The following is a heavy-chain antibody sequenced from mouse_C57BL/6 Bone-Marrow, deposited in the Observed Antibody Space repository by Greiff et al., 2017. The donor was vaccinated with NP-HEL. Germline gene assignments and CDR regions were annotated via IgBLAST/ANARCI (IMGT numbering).Heavy chain of an antibody. V-gene: IGHV5-15*01. D-gene: IGHD1-2*01. Sequence: EVQVVESGGGLVQPGGSLKLSCAASGFTFSDYGMAWVRQAPRKGPEWVAFISNLAYSIYYADTVTGRFTISRENAKNTLYLEMSSLRSEDTAMYYCARLGGVTASHYYAMDYWGQGTSVTVSS. CDR3: ARLGGVTASHYYAMDY. CDR2: ISNLAYSI. CDR1: GFTFSDYG. J-gene: IGHJ4*01.